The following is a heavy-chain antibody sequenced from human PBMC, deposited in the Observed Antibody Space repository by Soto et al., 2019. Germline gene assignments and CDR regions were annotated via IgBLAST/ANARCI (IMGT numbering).Heavy chain of an antibody. CDR1: GGSISSSSYY. D-gene: IGHD2-15*01. V-gene: IGHV4-39*07. CDR3: ARRRGRAYYYYGMDV. Sequence: SETLSLTCTVSGGSISSSSYYWGWIRQPPGKGLEWIGSIYYSGSTYYNPSLKSRVTISVDTSKNQFSLKLSSVTAADTAVYYCARRRGRAYYYYGMDVWGQGPTVTVSS. J-gene: IGHJ6*02. CDR2: IYYSGST.